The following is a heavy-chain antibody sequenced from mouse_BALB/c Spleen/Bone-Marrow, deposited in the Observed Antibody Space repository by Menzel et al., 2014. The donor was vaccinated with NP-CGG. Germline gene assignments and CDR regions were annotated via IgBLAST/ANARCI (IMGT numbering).Heavy chain of an antibody. V-gene: IGHV2-6-1*01. CDR1: GFPLTSYG. CDR3: ARHGGGYFDY. J-gene: IGHJ2*01. CDR2: IWNDGST. Sequence: VKLVESGPALVAPSQSLSITCTISGFPLTSYGVHWVRQPPGKGLEWLVVIWNDGSTTYNSALKSRLSITKDNSKSQVFLKMNSLQTDDTAVYYCARHGGGYFDYWGQGTTLTVSS.